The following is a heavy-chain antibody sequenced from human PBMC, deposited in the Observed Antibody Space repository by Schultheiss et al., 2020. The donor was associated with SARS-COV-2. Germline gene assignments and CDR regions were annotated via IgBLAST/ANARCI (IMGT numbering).Heavy chain of an antibody. J-gene: IGHJ5*02. D-gene: IGHD1-26*01. Sequence: GESLKISCAASGFTFSSYAMHWVRQAPGKGLEWVSAISGSGGSTYYADSVKGRFTISRDNAKNTLYLQMNSLRAEDTAVYYCAILRRPTNWFDPWGQGTLVTVSS. CDR2: ISGSGGST. CDR1: GFTFSSYA. CDR3: AILRRPTNWFDP. V-gene: IGHV3-23*01.